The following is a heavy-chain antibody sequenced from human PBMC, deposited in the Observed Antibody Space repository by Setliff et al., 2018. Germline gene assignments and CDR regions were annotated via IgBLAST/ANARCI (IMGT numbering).Heavy chain of an antibody. V-gene: IGHV7-4-1*02. CDR3: ARASRFGTIKYRGDYYMDV. Sequence: SVKVSCKASGYTFTTYAISWMRQAPGQGLEWMGWINTNTGNPSYAQGFTGRFVFSLDTSVSTAYLQISSLKTEDTALYYCARASRFGTIKYRGDYYMDVWGKGTTVTVSS. CDR2: INTNTGNP. D-gene: IGHD3-10*01. CDR1: GYTFTTYA. J-gene: IGHJ6*03.